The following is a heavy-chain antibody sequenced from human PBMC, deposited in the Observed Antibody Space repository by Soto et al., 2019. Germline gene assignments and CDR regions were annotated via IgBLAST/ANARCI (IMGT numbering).Heavy chain of an antibody. Sequence: QVQLVESGGGVVQPGRSLRLSCAASGFTFSSYGMHWVRQAPGKGLEWVAVIWYDGSNKYYADSVKGRFTISRDNSKNTLYLQMNSLRAEDTAVYYCARDGNVAVQLWFRFDYWGQGTLVTVSS. CDR2: IWYDGSNK. V-gene: IGHV3-33*01. J-gene: IGHJ4*02. CDR1: GFTFSSYG. D-gene: IGHD5-18*01. CDR3: ARDGNVAVQLWFRFDY.